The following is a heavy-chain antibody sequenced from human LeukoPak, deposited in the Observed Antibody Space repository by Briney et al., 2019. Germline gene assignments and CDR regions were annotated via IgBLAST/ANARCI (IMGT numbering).Heavy chain of an antibody. J-gene: IGHJ4*02. CDR1: GFTFSSYA. Sequence: GGSLRLSCAASGFTFSSYAMHWVRQAPGKGLEWVAVISYDGSNKYYADSVKGRFTISRDNSKNTLYLQMNSLRAEDTAVYYCARADFDFSLDYWGQGALVTVSS. CDR3: ARADFDFSLDY. D-gene: IGHD3-9*01. V-gene: IGHV3-30-3*01. CDR2: ISYDGSNK.